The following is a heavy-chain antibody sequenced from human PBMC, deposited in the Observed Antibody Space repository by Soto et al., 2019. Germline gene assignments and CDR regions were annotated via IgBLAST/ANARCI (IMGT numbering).Heavy chain of an antibody. CDR2: SYYSGST. J-gene: IGHJ4*02. V-gene: IGHV4-30-4*01. CDR1: GGSISSGDYY. CDR3: ARVSNYYDRSGFFDY. D-gene: IGHD3-22*01. Sequence: PSETLSLTCTVSGGSISSGDYYWSWIRQPPGKGLEWIGYSYYSGSTYYNPSLKSRVTISVDTYKNQFSLKVSSVTAANTVVYYCARVSNYYDRSGFFDYWGQGSLVTVSS.